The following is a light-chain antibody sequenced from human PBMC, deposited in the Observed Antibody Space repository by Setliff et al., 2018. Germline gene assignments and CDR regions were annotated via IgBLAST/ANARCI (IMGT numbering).Light chain of an antibody. V-gene: IGLV2-23*02. J-gene: IGLJ1*01. CDR2: EVS. CDR1: SSDVGSYNL. CDR3: CSYAGSSTFGPEV. Sequence: QSVMDQPASVSGSPGQAITISCTETSSDVGSYNLVSWYQQHPGKAPKLMIYEVSKRPSGVSNRFSGSKSGNTASLTISGLQSEDEADYYCCSYAGSSTFGPEVFGTGTKVTVL.